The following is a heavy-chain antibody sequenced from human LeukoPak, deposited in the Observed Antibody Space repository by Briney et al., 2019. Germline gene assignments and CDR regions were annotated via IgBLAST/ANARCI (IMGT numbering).Heavy chain of an antibody. Sequence: SETLSLTCAVSVDSIRSYSCSWIRQPPGKGLEWIGYIYYSGSTNYNPSLKSRVTISVDTSKNQFTLKLSSVRAADTSMYYRERRKDGYRIRAGFWFDPWGQGTLVTVSS. D-gene: IGHD5-24*01. CDR1: VDSIRSYS. CDR2: IYYSGST. CDR3: ERRKDGYRIRAGFWFDP. J-gene: IGHJ5*02. V-gene: IGHV4-59*01.